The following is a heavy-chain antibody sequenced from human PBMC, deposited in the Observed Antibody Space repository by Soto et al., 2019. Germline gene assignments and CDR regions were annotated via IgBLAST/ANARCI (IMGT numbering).Heavy chain of an antibody. D-gene: IGHD2-15*01. V-gene: IGHV3-21*01. Sequence: GGSLRLSCAASGFTFSSYSMNWVRQAPGKGLEWVSSISSSSSYIYYADSVKGRFTISRDNAKNSLYLQMNSLRAEDTAVYYCASATPLSEFSGGSRMGAFDIWGQGTMVTVSS. CDR1: GFTFSSYS. CDR2: ISSSSSYI. CDR3: ASATPLSEFSGGSRMGAFDI. J-gene: IGHJ3*02.